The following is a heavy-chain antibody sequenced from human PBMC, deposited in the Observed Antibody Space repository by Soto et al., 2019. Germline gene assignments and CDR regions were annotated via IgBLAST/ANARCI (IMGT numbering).Heavy chain of an antibody. CDR3: ARDIYGDYGRYYYGMDV. D-gene: IGHD4-17*01. CDR2: IYHSGST. CDR1: GGSISSGGYS. V-gene: IGHV4-30-2*01. Sequence: SETLSLTCAVSGGSISSGGYSWSWIRQPPGKGLEWIGYIYHSGSTYYNPSLKSRVTISVDRSKNQFSLKLSSVTAADTAVYYCARDIYGDYGRYYYGMDVCVQGTTVTVSS. J-gene: IGHJ6*02.